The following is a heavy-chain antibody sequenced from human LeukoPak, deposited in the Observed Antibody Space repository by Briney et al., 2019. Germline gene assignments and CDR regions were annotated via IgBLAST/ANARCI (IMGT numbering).Heavy chain of an antibody. J-gene: IGHJ6*02. D-gene: IGHD6-6*01. V-gene: IGHV3-30*18. Sequence: GGSLRLSCAASGLTFSSYGMHWVRQAPGKGPEWVAVISYDGSNKYYADSVKGRFTISRDNSKNTLYLQMNSLRAEDTAVYYCAKEFSSSPWRYYYGMDVWGQGTTVTVSS. CDR3: AKEFSSSPWRYYYGMDV. CDR2: ISYDGSNK. CDR1: GLTFSSYG.